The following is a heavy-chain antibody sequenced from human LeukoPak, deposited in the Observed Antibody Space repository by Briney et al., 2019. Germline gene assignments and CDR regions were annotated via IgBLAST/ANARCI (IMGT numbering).Heavy chain of an antibody. J-gene: IGHJ3*02. CDR2: TYYRSKWYN. CDR1: GDSVSSNNS. V-gene: IGHV6-1*01. CDR3: ARGGQGDGYSADEAFDI. D-gene: IGHD5-24*01. Sequence: SQTLSLTCAISGDSVSSNNSWNWIRQSPSRGLEWLGRTYYRSKWYNDYVVSVKSRININPDTSKNQFSLRLNSVTPEDTAVYYCARGGQGDGYSADEAFDIWGQGTMVTVS.